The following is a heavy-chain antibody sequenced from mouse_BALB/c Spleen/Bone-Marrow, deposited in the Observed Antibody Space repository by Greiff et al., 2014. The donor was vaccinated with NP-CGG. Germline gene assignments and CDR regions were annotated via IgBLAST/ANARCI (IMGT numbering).Heavy chain of an antibody. CDR3: AREDITTVVEMDY. J-gene: IGHJ4*01. Sequence: QVQLQQSGAELMKPGASVKISCKATGYTFSSYWIEWVKQRPGHGLEWTGEILPGSGNTNYNEKFKGKATFTADTSSNTAYMQLSSLTSEDSAVYYCAREDITTVVEMDYWGQGTSVTVSS. CDR1: GYTFSSYW. D-gene: IGHD1-1*01. CDR2: ILPGSGNT. V-gene: IGHV1-9*01.